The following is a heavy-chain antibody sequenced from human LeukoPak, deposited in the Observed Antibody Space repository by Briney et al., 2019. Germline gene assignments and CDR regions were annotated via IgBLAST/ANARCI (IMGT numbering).Heavy chain of an antibody. D-gene: IGHD4-17*01. V-gene: IGHV1-58*02. CDR1: GFTFTSSA. Sequence: ASVKVSCKASGFTFTSSAMQWVRQARGQRLEWIGWIVVGSGNTNYAQKFQERVTITRDMSTSTAYMELSSLRSEDTAVYYCAADDPDYGDHGSWGQGTLVTVSS. CDR3: AADDPDYGDHGS. J-gene: IGHJ4*02. CDR2: IVVGSGNT.